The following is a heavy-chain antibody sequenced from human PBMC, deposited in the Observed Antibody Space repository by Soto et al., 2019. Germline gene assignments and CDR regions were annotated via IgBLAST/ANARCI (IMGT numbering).Heavy chain of an antibody. CDR1: GYTFTSYG. V-gene: IGHV1-18*01. D-gene: IGHD2-2*01. CDR3: ARTPPYRDEYQLFN. CDR2: ISAYNGNT. Sequence: QVQLVQSGAEVKKPGASVKVSCKASGYTFTSYGIIWVRQAPGQGLEWMGWISAYNGNTNYAQKLQGRVTMTTDTSTSTAYMELRSLRTDATAVYYCARTPPYRDEYQLFNCGQGTLVTVAS. J-gene: IGHJ4*02.